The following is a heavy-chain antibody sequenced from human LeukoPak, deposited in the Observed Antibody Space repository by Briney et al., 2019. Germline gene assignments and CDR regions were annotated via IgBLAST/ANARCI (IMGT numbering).Heavy chain of an antibody. CDR2: IRYDGSNK. CDR3: AKGREIFGVVKSAEYFQH. J-gene: IGHJ1*01. D-gene: IGHD3-3*01. V-gene: IGHV3-30*02. Sequence: GGSLRLSCAASGFTFSSYGMHWVRQAPGKGLEWVAFIRYDGSNKYYADSVKGRFTISRDNSKNTLYLQMNSLRAEDTAVYYCAKGREIFGVVKSAEYFQHWGQGTLVTVSS. CDR1: GFTFSSYG.